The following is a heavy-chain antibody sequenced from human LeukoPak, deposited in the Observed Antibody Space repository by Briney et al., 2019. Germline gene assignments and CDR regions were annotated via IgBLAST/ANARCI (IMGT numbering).Heavy chain of an antibody. CDR3: ARGQRPLAAAGRNWFDP. J-gene: IGHJ5*02. CDR1: GGTFSNYA. D-gene: IGHD6-13*01. Sequence: GASVKVSCKASGGTFSNYAISWVRQAPGQGLEWMGGIIPIFGTANYAQKFRGRVTITADKSTRTAYMELSSLRSEDTAVYYCARGQRPLAAAGRNWFDPWGQGTLVTVSS. V-gene: IGHV1-69*06. CDR2: IIPIFGTA.